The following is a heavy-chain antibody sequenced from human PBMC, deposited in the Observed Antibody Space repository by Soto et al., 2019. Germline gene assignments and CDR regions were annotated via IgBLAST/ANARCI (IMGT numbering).Heavy chain of an antibody. CDR2: IYYSGST. CDR3: ARQVILGYCSSTSCYKAYYFDY. J-gene: IGHJ4*02. D-gene: IGHD2-2*02. CDR1: AGSISSSSYY. Sequence: SETLSLTXTVSAGSISSSSYYCGWIRQPPGKGLEWIGSIYYSGSTYYNPSLKSRVTISVATSKNKFSLKLSSVTAADTAVYYCARQVILGYCSSTSCYKAYYFDYWGQGTLVTVSS. V-gene: IGHV4-39*01.